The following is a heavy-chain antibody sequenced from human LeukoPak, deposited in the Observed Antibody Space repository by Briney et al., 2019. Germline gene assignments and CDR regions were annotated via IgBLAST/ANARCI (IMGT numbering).Heavy chain of an antibody. CDR1: EFTFSTYA. V-gene: IGHV3-23*01. CDR3: AKDYGSGDTGGY. Sequence: GGSLRLSCAASEFTFSTYAMGWVRQAPGKGLEWVSTISGSGGITHYADSVKGRFTISRDNSKNTLYLQMNGLRAEDTAVYYCAKDYGSGDTGGYWGQGTLVTVSS. D-gene: IGHD3-10*01. J-gene: IGHJ4*02. CDR2: ISGSGGIT.